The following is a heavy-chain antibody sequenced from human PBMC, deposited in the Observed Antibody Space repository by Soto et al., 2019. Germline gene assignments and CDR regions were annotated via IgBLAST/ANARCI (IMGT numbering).Heavy chain of an antibody. CDR1: GFPFTSYG. Sequence: QVQLVESGGGVVQPGRSLRLSCAASGFPFTSYGMHWVREGPGKGLEWLAVISYDGSNKFYADSVKGRFTISRDNSKNTLYLQMNSLRHQDTVLYYCVGRQFYFDYRGQGTLVIVSS. J-gene: IGHJ4*02. D-gene: IGHD3-10*01. CDR3: VGRQFYFDY. CDR2: ISYDGSNK. V-gene: IGHV3-30*03.